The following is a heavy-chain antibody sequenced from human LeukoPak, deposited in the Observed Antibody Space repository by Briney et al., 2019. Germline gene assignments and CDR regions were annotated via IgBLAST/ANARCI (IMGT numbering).Heavy chain of an antibody. J-gene: IGHJ4*02. D-gene: IGHD1-26*01. Sequence: PSETLSLTCTVSGGSISSYYWSWIRQPPGKGLEWIGYIYYSGSTNYNPSLKSRVTISVDTSKNQFSLKLSSVTAADTAVYYCARDRREWELFDYWGQGTLVTVSS. CDR2: IYYSGST. V-gene: IGHV4-59*01. CDR3: ARDRREWELFDY. CDR1: GGSISSYY.